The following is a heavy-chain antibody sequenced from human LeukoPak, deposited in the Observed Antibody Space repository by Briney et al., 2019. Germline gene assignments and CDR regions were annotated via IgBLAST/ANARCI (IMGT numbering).Heavy chain of an antibody. CDR3: ARALLRFLEWPPDI. Sequence: SETLSLTCTVFGGSISSYYWSWIRQPPGKGLEWIGYIYYSGSTNYNPSLKSRVTISVDTSKNQFSLKLSSVTAADTAVYYCARALLRFLEWPPDIWGQGIMVTVSS. J-gene: IGHJ3*02. D-gene: IGHD3-3*01. CDR2: IYYSGST. CDR1: GGSISSYY. V-gene: IGHV4-59*01.